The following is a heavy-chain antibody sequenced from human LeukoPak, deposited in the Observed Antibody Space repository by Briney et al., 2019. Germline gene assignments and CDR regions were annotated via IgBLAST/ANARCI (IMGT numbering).Heavy chain of an antibody. CDR2: INPNSGGT. J-gene: IGHJ5*02. CDR1: GYTFTGYY. D-gene: IGHD3-3*01. Sequence: ASVKVSCKASGYTFTGYYMHWVRQAPGQGLEWMGWINPNSGGTNYAQKFQGRVTMTRDTSISTAYMELSRLRSDDTAVYYCARVEMYYDFWGGYRYNWFDPWGQGTLVTVSS. V-gene: IGHV1-2*02. CDR3: ARVEMYYDFWGGYRYNWFDP.